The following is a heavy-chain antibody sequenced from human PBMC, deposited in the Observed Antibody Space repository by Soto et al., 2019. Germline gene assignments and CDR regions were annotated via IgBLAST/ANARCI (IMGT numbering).Heavy chain of an antibody. CDR1: GGTFSRYA. D-gene: IGHD6-19*01. CDR3: AQTLGSAVAGPGRFHL. Sequence: QVQLVQSGAEVKKPGSSVKVSCKASGGTFSRYAISWVRQAPGQGLEWMGGITPMFGTANYAQKFQGRITITADESTSTVHMELRRLRSEDTAVYYCAQTLGSAVAGPGRFHLWGRGTLVIVSS. CDR2: ITPMFGTA. V-gene: IGHV1-69*12. J-gene: IGHJ2*01.